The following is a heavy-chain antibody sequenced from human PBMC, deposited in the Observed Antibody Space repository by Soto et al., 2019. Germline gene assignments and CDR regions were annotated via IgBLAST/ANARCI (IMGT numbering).Heavy chain of an antibody. CDR3: KTQVFGGIHGLVDV. Sequence: QVQLHESGPGLVKPSETLSLTCTVSGGSISSINNHFSNHYCSWIRLSPGKGLECIGYISNIGFTRYNPSLKSRVSISVDTSKNQFSLKLTSVTAADTAVYYCKTQVFGGIHGLVDVWGQWTTVTV. CDR1: GGSISSINNHFSNHY. J-gene: IGHJ6*02. D-gene: IGHD3-10*01. CDR2: ISNIGFT. V-gene: IGHV4-61*01.